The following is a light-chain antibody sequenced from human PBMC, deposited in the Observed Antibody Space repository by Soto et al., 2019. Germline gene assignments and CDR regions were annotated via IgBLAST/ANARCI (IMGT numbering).Light chain of an antibody. J-gene: IGKJ1*01. CDR3: QQYNNLPPLT. Sequence: EIVMTPSPATLSVSPGERAILSCRASQSVSSNLAWYQQKPGQAPRLLIYGASSRAIGIPARFSGSGSGTEFTLTISILHSEDFAVYYCQQYNNLPPLTFGKGTKVEIK. CDR1: QSVSSN. V-gene: IGKV3-15*01. CDR2: GAS.